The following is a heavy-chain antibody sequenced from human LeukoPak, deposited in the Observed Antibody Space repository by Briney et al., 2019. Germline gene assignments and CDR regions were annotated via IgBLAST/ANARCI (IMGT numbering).Heavy chain of an antibody. CDR1: GFTFTSYA. D-gene: IGHD4-17*01. CDR3: AKQFYGDYGAFNY. Sequence: GGSLRLSCAASGFTFTSYAMNGVRQAPGKGLDWVSVISDSGGSTYYADSVKGRFTISRDNSKNTLYLQMNSLRAEDTAVYYCAKQFYGDYGAFNYWGQGTLVTVSS. V-gene: IGHV3-23*01. CDR2: ISDSGGST. J-gene: IGHJ4*02.